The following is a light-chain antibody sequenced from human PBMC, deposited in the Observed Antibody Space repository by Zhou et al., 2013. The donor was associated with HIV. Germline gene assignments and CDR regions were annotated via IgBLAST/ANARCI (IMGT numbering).Light chain of an antibody. CDR1: QSVSSY. CDR3: QQYNNWPYT. Sequence: EIVLTQSPATLSLSPGERATLSCRASQSVSSYLAWYQQKPGQAPRLLIYRTSTRATGIPARVSGSGSGTEFTLTINTVQSEDFAVYYCQQYNNWPYTFGQGTKLEIK. V-gene: IGKV3-15*01. CDR2: RTS. J-gene: IGKJ2*01.